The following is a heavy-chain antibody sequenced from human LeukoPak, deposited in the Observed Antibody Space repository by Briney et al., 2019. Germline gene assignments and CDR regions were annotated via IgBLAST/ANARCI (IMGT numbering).Heavy chain of an antibody. D-gene: IGHD6-13*01. J-gene: IGHJ4*02. Sequence: GGSLRLSCAASGFTFSSYAMSWVRQAPGKGLEWVSAISGSGGSTYYADSVKGRFTISRDNSKNTLYLQMNSLSAEDTAVYYCAKLNPGYSSSWYGYWGQGTLVTVSS. CDR2: ISGSGGST. CDR1: GFTFSSYA. CDR3: AKLNPGYSSSWYGY. V-gene: IGHV3-23*01.